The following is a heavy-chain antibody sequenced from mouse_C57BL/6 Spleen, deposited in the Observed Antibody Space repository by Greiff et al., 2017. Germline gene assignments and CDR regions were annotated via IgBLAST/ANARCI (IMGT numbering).Heavy chain of an antibody. CDR1: GYTFTSYG. V-gene: IGHV1-81*01. CDR3: AKEVITTVVAPMDY. Sequence: VKLMESGAELARPGASVKLSCKASGYTFTSYGISWVKQRTGQGLEWIGEIYPRSGNTYYNEKFKGKATLTADKSSSTAYMELRSLTSEDSAVYFCAKEVITTVVAPMDYWGQGTSVTVSS. D-gene: IGHD1-1*01. CDR2: IYPRSGNT. J-gene: IGHJ4*01.